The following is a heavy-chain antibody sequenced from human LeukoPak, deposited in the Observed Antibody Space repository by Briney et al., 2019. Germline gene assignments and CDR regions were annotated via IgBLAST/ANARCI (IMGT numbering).Heavy chain of an antibody. J-gene: IGHJ4*02. CDR2: ISGSGGST. CDR3: AKGGSSSLRIDY. CDR1: GFTFGSYA. Sequence: PGGSLRLSCAASGFTFGSYAMSWVRQAPGKGLEWVSAISGSGGSTYYADSVKGRFTISRDNSKNTLYLQMNSLRAEDTAVYYCAKGGSSSLRIDYWGQGTLVTVSS. D-gene: IGHD6-6*01. V-gene: IGHV3-23*01.